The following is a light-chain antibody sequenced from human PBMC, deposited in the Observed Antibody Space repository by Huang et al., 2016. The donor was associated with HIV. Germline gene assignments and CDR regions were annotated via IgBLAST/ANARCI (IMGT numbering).Light chain of an antibody. CDR3: QQRSKWPPIT. CDR2: DVS. CDR1: QSVGTY. J-gene: IGKJ5*01. Sequence: EIVLTQSPATLSLSPGERATLSCRASQSVGTYLAWYQQKSGHSPRLLSYDVSKRATGIPARFSGSVSGTDFTLSISSLEPEDFGIYYCQQRSKWPPITFGQGTRLEMK. V-gene: IGKV3-11*01.